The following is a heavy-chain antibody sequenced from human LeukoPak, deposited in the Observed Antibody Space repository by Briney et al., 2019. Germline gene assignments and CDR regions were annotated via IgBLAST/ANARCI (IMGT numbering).Heavy chain of an antibody. CDR2: INPNSGGT. J-gene: IGHJ4*02. CDR1: GYTFTGYY. V-gene: IGHV1-2*02. Sequence: GASVKVSCKASGYTFTGYYMHWVRQAPGQGLEWMGWINPNSGGTNYAQRFQGRVTMTRDTSISTAYMELSRLRSDDTAVYYCAREEPVAATGSDYWGQGTLVTVSS. CDR3: AREEPVAATGSDY. D-gene: IGHD6-19*01.